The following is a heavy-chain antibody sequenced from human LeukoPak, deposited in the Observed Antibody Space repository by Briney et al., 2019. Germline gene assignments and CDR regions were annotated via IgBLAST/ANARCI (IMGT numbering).Heavy chain of an antibody. CDR1: GGSISSYY. D-gene: IGHD6-19*01. CDR2: IYYSGST. V-gene: IGHV4-59*01. Sequence: SETLSLTCTVSGGSISSYYWSWIRQPAGKGLEWIGYIYYSGSTNYNPSLKSRVTISVDTSENQFSLKLSSVTAADTAVYYCARGIAVAGKEIDYWGQGTLVTVSS. J-gene: IGHJ4*02. CDR3: ARGIAVAGKEIDY.